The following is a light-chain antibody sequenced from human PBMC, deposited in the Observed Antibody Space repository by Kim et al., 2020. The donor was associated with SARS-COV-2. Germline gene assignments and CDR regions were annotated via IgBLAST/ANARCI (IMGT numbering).Light chain of an antibody. CDR1: QGISSY. CDR3: QQLNSYPLFT. J-gene: IGKJ3*01. CDR2: AAS. Sequence: GDRVTITCRASQGISSYLAWYQQKPGKAPKLLIYAASTLQSGVPSRFSGSGSGTEFTLTISSLQPEDFATYYCQQLNSYPLFTFGPGTKVDIK. V-gene: IGKV1-9*01.